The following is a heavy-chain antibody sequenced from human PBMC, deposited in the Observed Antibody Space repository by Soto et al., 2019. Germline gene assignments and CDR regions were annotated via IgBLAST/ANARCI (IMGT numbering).Heavy chain of an antibody. CDR3: ARSLPGTYGAFDL. CDR2: ISGDGSST. J-gene: IGHJ3*01. D-gene: IGHD1-7*01. CDR1: EFTFRSYW. V-gene: IGHV3-74*01. Sequence: EVQLVDSGGGLVQPGGSLRLSCAASEFTFRSYWMHWVRPSPGKGLVWVSRISGDGSSTTYADSVRGRFTISRDNAKNTVYLQMDSLRAEDTAVYYCARSLPGTYGAFDLWGQGTMVTVSS.